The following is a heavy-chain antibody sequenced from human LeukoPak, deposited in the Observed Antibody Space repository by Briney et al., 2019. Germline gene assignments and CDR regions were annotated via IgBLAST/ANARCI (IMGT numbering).Heavy chain of an antibody. J-gene: IGHJ3*01. V-gene: IGHV3-30*02. CDR2: IRNDGTNK. D-gene: IGHD1-26*01. CDR1: GFTFSGSG. CDR3: ARVIGWDEPFDL. Sequence: GGSLRLSCAASGFTFSGSGMHWVRQAPGKGLEWVALIRNDGTNKYYAESVKGRFTISRDNAKNTLYLQMNSLRVEDTAVYYCARVIGWDEPFDLWGHGTLVTVSS.